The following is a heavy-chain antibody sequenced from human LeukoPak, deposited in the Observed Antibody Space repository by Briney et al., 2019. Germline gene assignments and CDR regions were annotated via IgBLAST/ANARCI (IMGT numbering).Heavy chain of an antibody. J-gene: IGHJ6*02. Sequence: GGSLRLSCAASGFTFSSYAMHWVRQASDKGLEWVAIISYDGTNKYHADSVKGRFTISRDNSKNTLYLQMNSLRAEDTAVYYCARRDYGGKYYYYGMDVWGQGTTVTVSS. D-gene: IGHD4-23*01. CDR1: GFTFSSYA. V-gene: IGHV3-30*03. CDR2: ISYDGTNK. CDR3: ARRDYGGKYYYYGMDV.